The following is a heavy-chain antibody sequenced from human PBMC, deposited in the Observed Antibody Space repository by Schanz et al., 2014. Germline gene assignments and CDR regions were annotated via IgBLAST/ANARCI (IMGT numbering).Heavy chain of an antibody. CDR2: INPSGGST. CDR3: ATETSRTWFYNGVDV. CDR1: GYTFTSYY. J-gene: IGHJ6*02. V-gene: IGHV1-46*01. Sequence: QVQLVQSGAEVKKPGASVKVSCKASGYTFTSYYMHWVRQAPGQGLEWMGIINPSGGSTSYAQKFQGRVIMTEDTSTDTAYVELSRLTSEDTGVYYCATETSRTWFYNGVDVWGQGTTVTVSS. D-gene: IGHD2-2*01.